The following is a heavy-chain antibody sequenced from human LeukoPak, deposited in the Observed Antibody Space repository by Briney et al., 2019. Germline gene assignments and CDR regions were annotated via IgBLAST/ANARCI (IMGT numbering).Heavy chain of an antibody. CDR1: GFTFSSYA. D-gene: IGHD2-21*02. CDR2: ISYDGSNK. Sequence: GGSLRLSCAASGFTFSSYAMHWVRQAPGKGLEWVAVISYDGSNKYYADSVKGRFTISRDNSKNTLYLQMNSLRAEDTAVYYCAKDTIVVVTATVDYWGQGTLVTVSS. V-gene: IGHV3-30-3*02. CDR3: AKDTIVVVTATVDY. J-gene: IGHJ4*02.